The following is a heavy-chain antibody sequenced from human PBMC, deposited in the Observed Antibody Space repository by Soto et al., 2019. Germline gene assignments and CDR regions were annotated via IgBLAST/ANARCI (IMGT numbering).Heavy chain of an antibody. CDR2: INAGNGNT. J-gene: IGHJ4*02. CDR3: ARECTNGVCYRH. V-gene: IGHV1-3*01. CDR1: GYTFTSYA. D-gene: IGHD2-8*01. Sequence: GASVKVSCKASGYTFTSYAMHWVRQAPGQRLEWMGWINAGNGNTKYSQKFQGRVTITRDTSASTAYMELSSLISEDTAVYYCARECTNGVCYRHWGQGTLVTVSS.